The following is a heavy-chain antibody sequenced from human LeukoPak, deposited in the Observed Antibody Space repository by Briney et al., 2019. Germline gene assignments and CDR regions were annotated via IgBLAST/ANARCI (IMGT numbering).Heavy chain of an antibody. CDR3: AREGLPVVIAMDV. J-gene: IGHJ6*03. D-gene: IGHD2-21*01. V-gene: IGHV3-21*01. CDR2: ISGSSTYI. Sequence: GGSLRLSCSTSGCTFTSYTMNWIRQAPGTGLEWVSSISGSSTYISYADSVKGRFTVSRYNARNSLYLQMNDLRAEDTAVYYCAREGLPVVIAMDVWGKGTTVTVSS. CDR1: GCTFTSYT.